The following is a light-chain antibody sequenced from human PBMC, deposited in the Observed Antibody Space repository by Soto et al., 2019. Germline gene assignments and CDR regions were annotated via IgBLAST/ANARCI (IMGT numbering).Light chain of an antibody. CDR2: DVT. V-gene: IGLV2-11*01. CDR1: SSDVGTYKY. Sequence: HSALTQPRSVSGSPGQSVAISCTGTSSDVGTYKYVSWYQQHPGKAPKLIIYDVTERPSGVPDRFSASKSGNTASLTISGLQTEDEADYYCCSYAGTYTPVVFGGGTKLTVL. J-gene: IGLJ2*01. CDR3: CSYAGTYTPVV.